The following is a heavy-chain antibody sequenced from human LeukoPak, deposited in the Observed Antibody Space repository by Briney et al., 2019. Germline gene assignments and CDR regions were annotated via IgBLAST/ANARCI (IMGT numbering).Heavy chain of an antibody. V-gene: IGHV4-59*01. J-gene: IGHJ3*02. CDR3: ARVYGSGYDFRGAFDI. CDR2: IYYSGNS. D-gene: IGHD5-12*01. Sequence: SETLSLTCTVSGGSISSYYWSWIRQPPGKGLEWIGYIYYSGNSNSNPSLKSRVTISVDTSKNQFFLKLSSVTAADTAVYYCARVYGSGYDFRGAFDIWGQGTMVTVSS. CDR1: GGSISSYY.